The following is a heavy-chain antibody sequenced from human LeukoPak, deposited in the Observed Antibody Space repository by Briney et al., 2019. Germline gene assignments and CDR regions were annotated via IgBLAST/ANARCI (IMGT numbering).Heavy chain of an antibody. CDR3: ARDCSGGSCYGAFDI. D-gene: IGHD2-15*01. CDR1: GGSISSGGYY. J-gene: IGHJ3*02. Sequence: PSETLSLTCTVSGGSISSGGYYWSWIRQHPGKGLEWIGYIYYSGSTYYNLSLKSRITISVDTSENRFSLKLSSVTATDTAVYYCARDCSGGSCYGAFDIWGQGTMVTVSS. CDR2: IYYSGST. V-gene: IGHV4-30-4*08.